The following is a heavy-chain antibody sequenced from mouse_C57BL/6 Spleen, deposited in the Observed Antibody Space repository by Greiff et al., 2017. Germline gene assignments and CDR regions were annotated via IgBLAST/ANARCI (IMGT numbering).Heavy chain of an antibody. V-gene: IGHV1-15*01. CDR1: GYTFTDYE. J-gene: IGHJ3*01. Sequence: VKVVESGAELVRPGASVTLSCKASGYTFTDYEMHWVKQTPVHGLEWIGAIDPETGGTAYNQKFKGKAILTADKSSSTAYMELRSLTSEDSAVYYCTREKEIYYGNLFAYWGQGTLVTVSA. CDR3: TREKEIYYGNLFAY. D-gene: IGHD2-1*01. CDR2: IDPETGGT.